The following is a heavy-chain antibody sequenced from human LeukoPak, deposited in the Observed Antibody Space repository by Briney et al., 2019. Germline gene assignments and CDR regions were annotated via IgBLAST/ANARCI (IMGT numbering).Heavy chain of an antibody. V-gene: IGHV1-69*13. CDR1: GGTFSSYA. CDR3: ARALGYYYDSSGSFDI. D-gene: IGHD3-22*01. Sequence: SVKVSFKASGGTFSSYAISWVRQATGQGLEWMGGIIPILGTANYAQKFQGRVTITADESTSTAYMELSSLRSEDTAVYYCARALGYYYDSSGSFDIWGQGTMVTVSS. CDR2: IIPILGTA. J-gene: IGHJ3*02.